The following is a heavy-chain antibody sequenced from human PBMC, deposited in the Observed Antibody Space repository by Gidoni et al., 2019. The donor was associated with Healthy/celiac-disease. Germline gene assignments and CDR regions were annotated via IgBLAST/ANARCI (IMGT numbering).Heavy chain of an antibody. CDR2: INHSGST. CDR3: ARVFYYDSSGYYDFDY. Sequence: QVQLQQWGAGLLKPSETLSLTCAVYGGSFSGYYWSWIRQPPGKGLEWIGEINHSGSTNYNPSLKSRVTISVDTSKNQFSLKLSSVTAADTAVYYCARVFYYDSSGYYDFDYWGQGTLVTVSS. D-gene: IGHD3-22*01. J-gene: IGHJ4*02. CDR1: GGSFSGYY. V-gene: IGHV4-34*01.